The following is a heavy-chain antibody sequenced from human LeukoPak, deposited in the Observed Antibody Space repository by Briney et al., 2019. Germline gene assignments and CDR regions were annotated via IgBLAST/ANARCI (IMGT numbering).Heavy chain of an antibody. V-gene: IGHV1-46*01. J-gene: IGHJ6*03. Sequence: ASVKVSCKASGYTFTSYYMHWVRQAPGQGLEWMGIINPSGGSTSYAQKFQGRVTMTRDTSTSTVYMELSSLRSEDTAVYYCANGYYDFWSGYPRSDYYYMDVWGKRDHGHRLL. CDR2: INPSGGST. D-gene: IGHD3-3*01. CDR1: GYTFTSYY. CDR3: ANGYYDFWSGYPRSDYYYMDV.